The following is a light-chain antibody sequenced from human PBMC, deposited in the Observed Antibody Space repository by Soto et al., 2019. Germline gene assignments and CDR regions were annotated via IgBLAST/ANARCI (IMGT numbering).Light chain of an antibody. Sequence: EIVLTQSPATLSLPPGERATLSCRASQSVSSYLAWYQQKPGQAPRLLIYDASNRATGIPARFSGSGSGTDFTLTIGSLEPEDFAVYYCQQRSNWPPLTFGQGTRLEIK. CDR1: QSVSSY. V-gene: IGKV3-11*01. CDR3: QQRSNWPPLT. J-gene: IGKJ5*01. CDR2: DAS.